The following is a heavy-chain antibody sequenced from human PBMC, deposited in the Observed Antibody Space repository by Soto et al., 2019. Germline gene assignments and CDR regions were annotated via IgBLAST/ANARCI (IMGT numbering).Heavy chain of an antibody. CDR1: GFTFTSHA. Sequence: QVHLVQSATEVKRPGASVKVSCQTSGFTFTSHAIQWVRQAPGQRPEWLGWINAGNGNTKYSRRFQGRITITRDTPASTAYMELDSLTSEDTALFYCARAPINPKWGVTMFDYWGQGTLVTVSS. D-gene: IGHD7-27*01. CDR3: ARAPINPKWGVTMFDY. J-gene: IGHJ4*02. CDR2: INAGNGNT. V-gene: IGHV1-3*01.